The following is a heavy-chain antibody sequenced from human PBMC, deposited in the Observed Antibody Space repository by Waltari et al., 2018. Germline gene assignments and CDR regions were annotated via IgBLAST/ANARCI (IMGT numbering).Heavy chain of an antibody. CDR2: ISGSSRTI. Sequence: EVQLVVSGGGLVQPGGSLSRSCAAVGFILSTCSMNWVRQAPGKGLEWLSYISGSSRTIYYAGSVKGRFTISRDNAKNSLYLHMNSLRAEDTAIYYCARDKTPVDYRGQGTLVTVSS. CDR1: GFILSTCS. V-gene: IGHV3-48*04. CDR3: ARDKTPVDY. J-gene: IGHJ4*02. D-gene: IGHD2-15*01.